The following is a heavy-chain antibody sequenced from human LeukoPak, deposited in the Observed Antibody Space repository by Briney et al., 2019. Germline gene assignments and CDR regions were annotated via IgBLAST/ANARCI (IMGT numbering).Heavy chain of an antibody. Sequence: GESLKISCKGSGYSFTNYWIGWVRQMPGKGLEWMGSIYPDDSNTKYSPSFQGLVTISADKSISTAYLQWSSLKASDTAMYYCARQRITIFGVPRGWFDPWGQGTLVTVSS. CDR3: ARQRITIFGVPRGWFDP. CDR2: IYPDDSNT. J-gene: IGHJ5*02. V-gene: IGHV5-51*01. CDR1: GYSFTNYW. D-gene: IGHD3-3*01.